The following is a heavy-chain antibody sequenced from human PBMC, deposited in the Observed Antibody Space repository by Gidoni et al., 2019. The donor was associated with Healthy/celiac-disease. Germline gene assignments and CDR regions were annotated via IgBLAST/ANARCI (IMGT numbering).Heavy chain of an antibody. J-gene: IGHJ4*02. CDR2: IYYSGST. D-gene: IGHD3-22*01. Sequence: QLQLQESGPGLVKPSETLSLTCTVSGGSISSSSYYWGWIRQPPGKGLEWIGSIYYSGSTYYNPSLKSRVTISVDTAKNQFSLKLSSVTAADTAVYYCARPIYYYDSSGPTGYFDYWGQGTLVTVSS. V-gene: IGHV4-39*01. CDR3: ARPIYYYDSSGPTGYFDY. CDR1: GGSISSSSYY.